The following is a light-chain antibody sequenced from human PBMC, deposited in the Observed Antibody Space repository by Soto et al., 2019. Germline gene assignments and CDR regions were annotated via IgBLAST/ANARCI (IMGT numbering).Light chain of an antibody. Sequence: QSVLTQPPSASGSPGQSVAISCTGTSSDVGGYNYVSWYQQHPGKAPKLMIYEVNKRPSGVPDRFSGSKSGNTDSLPVSGLQAQDEADYYCSAYAGSSNVFGTGTKVTVL. CDR2: EVN. V-gene: IGLV2-8*01. CDR1: SSDVGGYNY. CDR3: SAYAGSSNV. J-gene: IGLJ1*01.